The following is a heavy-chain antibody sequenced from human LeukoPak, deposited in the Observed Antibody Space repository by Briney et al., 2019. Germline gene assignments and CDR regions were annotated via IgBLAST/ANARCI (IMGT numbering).Heavy chain of an antibody. D-gene: IGHD2-15*01. CDR3: AHTLRVGYCSGGSCYYQYYYFDY. V-gene: IGHV2-5*02. J-gene: IGHJ4*02. CDR2: INWDDDK. CDR1: GFSLDTSGVG. Sequence: SGPTLVKPTQTLTLTRTFSGFSLDTSGVGVGWTRQPPGKALEWLALINWDDDKRYSPSLKSRLTITKDTSKNQVVLTMTDMDPVDTATYYCAHTLRVGYCSGGSCYYQYYYFDYSGQGVLVTVSS.